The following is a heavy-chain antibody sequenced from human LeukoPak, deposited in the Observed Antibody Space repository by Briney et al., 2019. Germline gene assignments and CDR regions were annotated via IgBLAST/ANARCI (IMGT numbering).Heavy chain of an antibody. V-gene: IGHV3-33*01. CDR3: ARDMHYYYGMDV. CDR2: IWYDGSNK. CDR1: GFTFSSYG. Sequence: GGSLRLSCAASGFTFSSYGMHWVRQAPGKGLEWVAVIWYDGSNKYCADSVKGRFTISRDNSKNTLYLQMNSLRAEDTAVYYCARDMHYYYGMDVWGQGTTVTVSS. D-gene: IGHD2-2*01. J-gene: IGHJ6*02.